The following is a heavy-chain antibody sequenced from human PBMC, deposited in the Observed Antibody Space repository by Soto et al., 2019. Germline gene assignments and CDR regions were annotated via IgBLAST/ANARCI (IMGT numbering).Heavy chain of an antibody. Sequence: QVQLVESGGGVVQPGRSLRLSCAASGFTFSSYAMHWVRQAPGKGLEWVAVISYDGSNKYYADSVKGRFTISRDNSKNTRYLQMNSLRAEDTAVYYCAIGSAVAGHFDYWGQGTLVTVSS. CDR2: ISYDGSNK. J-gene: IGHJ4*02. CDR3: AIGSAVAGHFDY. V-gene: IGHV3-30-3*01. D-gene: IGHD6-19*01. CDR1: GFTFSSYA.